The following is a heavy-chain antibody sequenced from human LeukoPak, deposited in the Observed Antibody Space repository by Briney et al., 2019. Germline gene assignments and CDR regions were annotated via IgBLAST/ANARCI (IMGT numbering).Heavy chain of an antibody. CDR1: GFTFSNYG. V-gene: IGHV3-33*01. D-gene: IGHD4-11*01. CDR2: IWYDGSNK. CDR3: VREAPETTVSSNVFDY. Sequence: GRSLRLSCAASGFTFSNYGMHWLRQAPDKGLEWVAVIWYDGSNKYYADSVKGRITISRDNSKNTLYLQMNSLRAEDTAVYYCVREAPETTVSSNVFDYWGQGTLVTVSS. J-gene: IGHJ4*02.